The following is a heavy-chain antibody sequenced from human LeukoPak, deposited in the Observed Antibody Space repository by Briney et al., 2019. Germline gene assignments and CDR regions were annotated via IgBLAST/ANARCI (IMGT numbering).Heavy chain of an antibody. CDR2: INSGSDTV. D-gene: IGHD4-17*01. Sequence: PGGSLRLSCVASGFPFNSYVVNWVRQVPGKGLEWVSYINSGSDTVYYADSVRGRFTISRDNAKNSLSLQMNSLRAEDTAVYYCARSPDYGDYSYYFDYWGQGTLVTVSS. J-gene: IGHJ4*02. V-gene: IGHV3-48*01. CDR1: GFPFNSYV. CDR3: ARSPDYGDYSYYFDY.